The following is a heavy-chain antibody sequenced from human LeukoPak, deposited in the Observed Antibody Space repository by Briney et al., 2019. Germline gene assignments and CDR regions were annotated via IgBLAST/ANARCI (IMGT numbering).Heavy chain of an antibody. CDR1: GFTVFTND. Sequence: GGSLRLSCAASGFTVFTNDMTWVRQAPGKGLEWVSVLYSDGNTKYADSVQGRFTISRDNSKNTLYLEMNSLSPDDTSVYYCARGVEPLAANTLAYWGQGTLVTVSS. D-gene: IGHD1-14*01. CDR2: LYSDGNT. J-gene: IGHJ4*02. V-gene: IGHV3-53*01. CDR3: ARGVEPLAANTLAY.